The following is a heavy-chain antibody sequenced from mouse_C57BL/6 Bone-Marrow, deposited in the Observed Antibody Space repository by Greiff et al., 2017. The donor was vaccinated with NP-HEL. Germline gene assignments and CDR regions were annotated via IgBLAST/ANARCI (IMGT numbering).Heavy chain of an antibody. CDR2: IDPSDSYT. CDR1: GYTFTSYW. J-gene: IGHJ1*03. Sequence: QVHVKQPGAELVRPGTSVKLSCKASGYTFTSYWMHWVKQRPGQGLEWIGVIDPSDSYTNYNQKFKGKATLTVDTSSSTAYMQLSSLTSEDSAVYYCARSLPWYFDVWGTGTTVTVSS. CDR3: ARSLPWYFDV. V-gene: IGHV1-59*01.